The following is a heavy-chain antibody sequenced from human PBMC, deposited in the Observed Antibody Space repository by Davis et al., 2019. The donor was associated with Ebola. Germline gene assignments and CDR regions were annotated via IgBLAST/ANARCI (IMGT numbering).Heavy chain of an antibody. Sequence: PGGSLRLSCAASGFAFSDYYMSWIRQAPGKGLEWVSYISTGGTIYFAHSVKGRFSISRDNAKNSLYLQMNSLRAEDTAVYYCATYYYDSSGYLTVAEYFQHWSQGTLVTVSS. CDR1: GFAFSDYY. J-gene: IGHJ1*01. CDR3: ATYYYDSSGYLTVAEYFQH. CDR2: ISTGGTI. V-gene: IGHV3-11*04. D-gene: IGHD3-22*01.